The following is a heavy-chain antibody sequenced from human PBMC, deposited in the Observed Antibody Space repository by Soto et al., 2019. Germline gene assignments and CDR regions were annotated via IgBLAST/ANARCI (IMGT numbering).Heavy chain of an antibody. J-gene: IGHJ4*02. D-gene: IGHD2-15*01. CDR3: GRSGGGVVLAATAPFDY. V-gene: IGHV4-4*02. CDR1: SGSISTANW. CDR2: IYHSGST. Sequence: QVTLQESGPRLVRPSGTLSLTCTVSSGSISTANWWSWVRQPPGRGLEWIGEIYHSGSTNYNLSLSSRVSKSVDNSNKQYSLRLTSVNAAETAIYYCGRSGGGVVLAATAPFDYWGQGTLVTVSS.